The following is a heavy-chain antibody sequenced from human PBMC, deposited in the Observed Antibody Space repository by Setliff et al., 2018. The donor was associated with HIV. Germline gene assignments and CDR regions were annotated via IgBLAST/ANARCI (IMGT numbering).Heavy chain of an antibody. V-gene: IGHV4-4*07. Sequence: PSETLSLTCYVPDDPISSYYWSWVRQPAGKGLEWIGRLYVSGDTNYNPSLKSRVTMSLDTSKKHFSPNLKSVTAADTAVYYCALTGHRLLRGYMDVWGKGTTVTVSS. CDR1: DDPISSYY. J-gene: IGHJ6*03. CDR3: ALTGHRLLRGYMDV. D-gene: IGHD2-15*01. CDR2: LYVSGDT.